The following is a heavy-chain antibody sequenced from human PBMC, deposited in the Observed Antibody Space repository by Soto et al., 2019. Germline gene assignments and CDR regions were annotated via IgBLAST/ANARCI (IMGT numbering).Heavy chain of an antibody. CDR1: GASTVSHYH. V-gene: IGHV4-31*02. CDR3: ALALGPTTGLDY. D-gene: IGHD1-26*01. Sequence: QVQLQESGPGLVKPSQTLSLTCSVSGASTVSHYHWTWIRQPPGKGLEWMGYIFNSGTTFYNPSLTSGLSISMDTSGNHFSLELGSVTAADTAVYYCALALGPTTGLDYWGQGTLVTVSS. J-gene: IGHJ4*02. CDR2: IFNSGTT.